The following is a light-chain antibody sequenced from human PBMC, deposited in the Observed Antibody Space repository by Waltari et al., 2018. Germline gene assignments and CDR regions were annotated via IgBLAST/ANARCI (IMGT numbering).Light chain of an antibody. CDR1: QSVDNK. CDR2: GTT. J-gene: IGKJ2*01. Sequence: EIVLTQSPVTLSLSPGETATLSCRASQSVDNKLIWYQQKPGQAPRLLNYGTTTRAAGVPDRFWGAGSGTEFTLTIRNMQSEDFAVYYCQHYDKWPRYTFGQGTKLEIK. V-gene: IGKV3-15*01. CDR3: QHYDKWPRYT.